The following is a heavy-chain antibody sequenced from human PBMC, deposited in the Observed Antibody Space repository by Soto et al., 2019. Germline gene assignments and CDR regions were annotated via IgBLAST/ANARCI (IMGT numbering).Heavy chain of an antibody. CDR3: ARDTNTVTKHYYYGMDV. J-gene: IGHJ6*02. D-gene: IGHD4-17*01. Sequence: GGSLRLSCAASGFTFSSYGMHWVRQAPGKGLEWVAVIWYDGSNKYYADSVKGRFTISRDNSKNTLYLQMNSLRAEDTAVYYCARDTNTVTKHYYYGMDVWGQGTTVTVSS. V-gene: IGHV3-33*01. CDR1: GFTFSSYG. CDR2: IWYDGSNK.